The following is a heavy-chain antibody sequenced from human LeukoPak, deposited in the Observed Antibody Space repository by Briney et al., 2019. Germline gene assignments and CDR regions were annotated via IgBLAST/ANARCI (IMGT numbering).Heavy chain of an antibody. CDR1: GGPISSYY. J-gene: IGHJ4*02. CDR2: IYYTGST. V-gene: IGHV4-59*08. Sequence: PSETLSVTCTVSGGPISSYYWSWIRQPPGKGLEWIGYIYYTGSTNYNPSLKSRVTISVDTSKNQFSLKLSSVTAADTAVYYCARRVAVAGPLDYWGQGTLVPVSS. CDR3: ARRVAVAGPLDY. D-gene: IGHD6-19*01.